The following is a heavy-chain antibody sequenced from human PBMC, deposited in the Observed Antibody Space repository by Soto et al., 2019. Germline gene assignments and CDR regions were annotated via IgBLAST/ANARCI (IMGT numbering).Heavy chain of an antibody. CDR1: GFTFSSYW. V-gene: IGHV3-7*03. CDR2: IKEDGSEK. Sequence: GGSLRLSCAASGFTFSSYWMSWVRQAPGKGLEWVANIKEDGSEKYYVDSVKGRFTISRDNAKNSLFLQMNSLKAEDTAVYYCVRVGRLGGYWGQGPLVTVSS. J-gene: IGHJ4*02. CDR3: VRVGRLGGY. D-gene: IGHD3-16*01.